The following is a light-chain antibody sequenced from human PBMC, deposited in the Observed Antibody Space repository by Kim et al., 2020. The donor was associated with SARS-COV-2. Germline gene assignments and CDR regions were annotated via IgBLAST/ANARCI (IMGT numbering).Light chain of an antibody. CDR3: QQYDDWPPWT. Sequence: SLGERATPPCRASPGVSDNLAWYQHNPGQAPTLLIYGASTRATGIPARFSGSGSGTEFTLTISSLQSEDSAVYYCQQYDDWPPWTFGQGTKVDIK. CDR2: GAS. V-gene: IGKV3-15*01. J-gene: IGKJ1*01. CDR1: PGVSDN.